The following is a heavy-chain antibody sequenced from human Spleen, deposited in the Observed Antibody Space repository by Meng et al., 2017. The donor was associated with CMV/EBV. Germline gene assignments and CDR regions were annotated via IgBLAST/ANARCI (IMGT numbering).Heavy chain of an antibody. V-gene: IGHV4-34*01. CDR2: INHSGST. CDR3: VRDRGYCSGTSCPGDAFDI. CDR1: GGSFSGYY. Sequence: SETLSLTCAVYGGSFSGYYWSWIRQPPGKGLEWIGEINHSGSTNYNPSLKSRVTISVDTSKNQFSLKLSSVTAADTAVYYCVRDRGYCSGTSCPGDAFDIWGQGTLVTVSS. D-gene: IGHD2-2*01. J-gene: IGHJ3*02.